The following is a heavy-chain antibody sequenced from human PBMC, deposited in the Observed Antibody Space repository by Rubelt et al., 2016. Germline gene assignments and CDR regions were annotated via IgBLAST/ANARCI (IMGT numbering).Heavy chain of an antibody. CDR2: IKQDGSEK. CDR3: ARDLGSDSSSFGAFDI. Sequence: EVQLVESEGGLVQPGGSLRLSCAASGFTFSSYWMSWVRQAPGKGLEWVANIKQDGSEKYYVDSVKGRFTISRDNAKHPLYLQMNSLRAEDTAVYYCARDLGSDSSSFGAFDIWGQGTMVTVSS. V-gene: IGHV3-7*03. CDR1: GFTFSSYW. D-gene: IGHD6-13*01. J-gene: IGHJ3*02.